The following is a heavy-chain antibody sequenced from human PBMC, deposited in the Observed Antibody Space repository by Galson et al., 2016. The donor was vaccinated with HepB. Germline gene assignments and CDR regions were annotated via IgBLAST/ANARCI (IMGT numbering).Heavy chain of an antibody. J-gene: IGHJ4*02. CDR2: IYWDDDK. Sequence: PALVKPTQTLTLTCIFSGFSLTTGGVGVGWIRQSPGKALEWLALIYWDDDKRYSPSLKSRVTIAKDTSKNQVVLTMTNTDPVDTATYYCARRGIYSDSTGYYYDYWGQGTLVTVSS. V-gene: IGHV2-5*02. CDR1: GFSLTTGGVG. D-gene: IGHD3-22*01. CDR3: ARRGIYSDSTGYYYDY.